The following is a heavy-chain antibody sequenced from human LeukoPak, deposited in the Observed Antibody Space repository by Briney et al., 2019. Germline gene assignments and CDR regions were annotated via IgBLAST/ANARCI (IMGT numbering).Heavy chain of an antibody. D-gene: IGHD6-19*01. J-gene: IGHJ4*02. CDR3: AREDSSGWYLDY. CDR1: GLTFSDYY. Sequence: GGSLRLSCAASGLTFSDYYMSWIRQAPGKGLEWVSYISSSGSSIYYADSVKGRFTISRDNAKNSLYLQMNSLRAEDTAVYYCAREDSSGWYLDYWGQGTLVTVSS. CDR2: ISSSGSSI. V-gene: IGHV3-11*04.